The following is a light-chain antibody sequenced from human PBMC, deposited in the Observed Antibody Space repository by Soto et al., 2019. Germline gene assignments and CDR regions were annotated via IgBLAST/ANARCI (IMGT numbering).Light chain of an antibody. CDR1: RSISNF. J-gene: IGKJ2*01. CDR2: AAS. CDR3: QQSFDTPYS. Sequence: DIQMTQSPSSLSASVGDRVTITCRASRSISNFVNWYQQKPGKAPNFLIYAASSLQSGVPSRFSGSGSGTEFTLTISNLQPEDFATYYCQQSFDTPYSFGQGTTLEI. V-gene: IGKV1-39*01.